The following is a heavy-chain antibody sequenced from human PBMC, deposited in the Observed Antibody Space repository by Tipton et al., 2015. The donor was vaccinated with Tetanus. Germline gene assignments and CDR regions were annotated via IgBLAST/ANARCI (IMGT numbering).Heavy chain of an antibody. J-gene: IGHJ3*02. D-gene: IGHD3-10*01. CDR1: GYTFTDYY. CDR3: VSHYGSGSDDAFDI. V-gene: IGHV1-2*02. Sequence: QSGAEVKKPGASVKVSCKASGYTFTDYYIHWVRQAPGQGLEWMGWINPNSGGTNYAQKFQGRVTMTRDTSISTAYMELNRLRSDDTAVYYCVSHYGSGSDDAFDIWGQGTMVTVSS. CDR2: INPNSGGT.